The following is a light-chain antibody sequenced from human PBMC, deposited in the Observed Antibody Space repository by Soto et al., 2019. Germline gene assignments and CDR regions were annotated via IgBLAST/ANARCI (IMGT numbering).Light chain of an antibody. Sequence: EIILTQSPASLSVSPGERATLSCRASQSVNNNLAWYQEKPGQAPRLLIYDVSNRATDIPARFSGSGSGTDFTLTISSLEPEDLAVYFCQQRSNWPRTFGQGTKVDIK. J-gene: IGKJ1*01. V-gene: IGKV3-11*01. CDR3: QQRSNWPRT. CDR1: QSVNNN. CDR2: DVS.